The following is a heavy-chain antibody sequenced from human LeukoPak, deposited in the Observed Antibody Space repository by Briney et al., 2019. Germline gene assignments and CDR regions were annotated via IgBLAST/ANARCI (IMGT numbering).Heavy chain of an antibody. CDR3: AREGFTVFGAVVNYYYSGMDV. Sequence: ASVKVSCKASGFTFTNYGISWVRQAPGQRLEWMGWISAYNGNTNYAQKLQDRVTLTTDTSTSTAYMELRSLRSDDTAVYYCAREGFTVFGAVVNYYYSGMDVWGQGTTVTVSS. CDR1: GFTFTNYG. V-gene: IGHV1-18*01. D-gene: IGHD3-3*01. CDR2: ISAYNGNT. J-gene: IGHJ6*02.